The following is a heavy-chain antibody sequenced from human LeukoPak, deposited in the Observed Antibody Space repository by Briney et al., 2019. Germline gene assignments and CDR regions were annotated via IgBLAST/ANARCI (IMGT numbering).Heavy chain of an antibody. CDR1: GYSISSGYY. Sequence: SETLSLTCAVSGYSISSGYYWGWIRQPPGEGLEWIGSVYYSVTTYYNPALESRVTISLDTSKNQFSLKVSPLTAADTAVYYCVRDGPYRITNMDVWGKGTTVTVSS. V-gene: IGHV4-38-2*02. CDR3: VRDGPYRITNMDV. J-gene: IGHJ6*03. CDR2: VYYSVTT.